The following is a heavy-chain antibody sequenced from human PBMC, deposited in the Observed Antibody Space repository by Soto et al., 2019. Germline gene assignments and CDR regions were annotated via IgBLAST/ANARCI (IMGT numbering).Heavy chain of an antibody. CDR2: IYYSGST. CDR1: GGSISSGGYY. J-gene: IGHJ5*02. D-gene: IGHD5-12*01. V-gene: IGHV4-31*03. Sequence: QVQLQESGPGLVKPSQTLSLTCTVSGGSISSGGYYWSWIRQHPGKGLEWIGYIYYSGSTYYNPSLKSRVTISVDTSKNQFSLKLSSVTAADTAVYYCARDRVATIGPWYNWFDPWGQGTLVTVSS. CDR3: ARDRVATIGPWYNWFDP.